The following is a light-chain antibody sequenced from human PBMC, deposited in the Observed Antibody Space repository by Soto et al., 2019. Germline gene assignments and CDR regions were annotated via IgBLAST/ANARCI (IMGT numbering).Light chain of an antibody. Sequence: QSVLTQPRSVSGSPGQSVTISCTGTSSDVGGYSYVSWYQQRPGKAPELMIYDVNKRPSGVPDRFSGSKSGNTASLTISGLQAEDEADYYCCSYAGRYTYVFGTGTKVTVL. CDR2: DVN. CDR1: SSDVGGYSY. V-gene: IGLV2-11*01. J-gene: IGLJ1*01. CDR3: CSYAGRYTYV.